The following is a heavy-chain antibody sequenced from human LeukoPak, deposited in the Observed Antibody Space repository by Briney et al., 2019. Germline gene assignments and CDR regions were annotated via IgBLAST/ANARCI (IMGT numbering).Heavy chain of an antibody. J-gene: IGHJ4*02. CDR1: GFTFSNFG. Sequence: GGSLRLSCAASGFTFSNFGINWVRQAPGKGLEWVSSISSSSSYISYADSVKGRFTISRDNAKNSLDLQMNSLRAEDTAVYSCARDPAGNRGNFDYWGQGTLVTVSS. D-gene: IGHD6-13*01. CDR3: ARDPAGNRGNFDY. V-gene: IGHV3-21*01. CDR2: ISSSSSYI.